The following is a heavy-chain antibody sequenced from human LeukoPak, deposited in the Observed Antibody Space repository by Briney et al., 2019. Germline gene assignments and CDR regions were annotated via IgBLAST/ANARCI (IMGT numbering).Heavy chain of an antibody. J-gene: IGHJ4*02. V-gene: IGHV4-39*07. CDR1: GGSITTDNYY. D-gene: IGHD5-12*01. CDR2: IDYSGNT. CDR3: ARQTFSAYDAPYYFDY. Sequence: SETLSLTCIVSGGSITTDNYYWGWIRQPPGKGLEWIGSIDYSGNTYSSPSLKSRLTTSVDTSKDQFSLKLTSVTAADTAMYYCARQTFSAYDAPYYFDYWGQGTLVTVSS.